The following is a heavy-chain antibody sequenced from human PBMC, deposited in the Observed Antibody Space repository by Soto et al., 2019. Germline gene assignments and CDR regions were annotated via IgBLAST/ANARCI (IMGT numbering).Heavy chain of an antibody. Sequence: WEQKIPGKGLEWMGRMEPSESEKKYNPAVEGHVRLSVEKFTSIDYLEWSSLKASDSAMYYCGRRNARSAYGLGVWGQATSVTVSS. J-gene: IGHJ6*02. V-gene: IGHV5-10-1*01. CDR3: GRRNARSAYGLGV. CDR2: MEPSESEK.